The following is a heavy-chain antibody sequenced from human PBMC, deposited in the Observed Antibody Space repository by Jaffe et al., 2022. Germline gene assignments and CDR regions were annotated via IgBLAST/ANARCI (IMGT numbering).Heavy chain of an antibody. J-gene: IGHJ5*02. CDR2: IYHSGST. CDR1: GGSISSGGYS. Sequence: QLQLQESGSGLVKPSQTLSLTCAVSGGSISSGGYSWSWIRQPPGKGLEWIGYIYHSGSTYYNPSLKSRVTISVDRSKNQFSLKLSSVTAADTAVYYCAREMTWSGGHNWFDPWGQGTLVTVSS. V-gene: IGHV4-30-2*01. D-gene: IGHD2-15*01. CDR3: AREMTWSGGHNWFDP.